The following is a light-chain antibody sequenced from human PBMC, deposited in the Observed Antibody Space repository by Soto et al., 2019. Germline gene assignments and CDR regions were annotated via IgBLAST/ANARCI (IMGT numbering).Light chain of an antibody. Sequence: EIVMTQSPATLSVSPGERAILSCRASRSVSSNLAWYQQKPGQAPRLLIYGASTRATGIPARFSGSGSGTEFTLTITSLQSEDFAIYYCQHYNNWPPWTFGQGTKVEIK. CDR2: GAS. J-gene: IGKJ1*01. V-gene: IGKV3-15*01. CDR1: RSVSSN. CDR3: QHYNNWPPWT.